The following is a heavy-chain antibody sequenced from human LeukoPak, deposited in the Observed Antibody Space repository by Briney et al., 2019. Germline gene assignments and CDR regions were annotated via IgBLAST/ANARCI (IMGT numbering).Heavy chain of an antibody. J-gene: IGHJ6*02. Sequence: GGSLRLSCAASRFTFSDYYMDWVRQAPGKGLEWVGLSRTKGDGYSTEYAASVKGRSSISRDESKNSVYLQMNSLKAEDTAVYFCAREYFYGMDVWGQGTTVTVSS. CDR3: AREYFYGMDV. CDR2: SRTKGDGYST. CDR1: RFTFSDYY. V-gene: IGHV3-72*01.